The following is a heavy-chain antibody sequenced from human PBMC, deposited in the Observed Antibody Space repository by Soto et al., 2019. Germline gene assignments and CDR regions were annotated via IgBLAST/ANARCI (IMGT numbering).Heavy chain of an antibody. Sequence: GASVKVSCKASGGTFSSHAISWVRQAPGQGLEWMGGIIPFFKATNYARKFQGRVTITADDSTSTAYMDLYSLRSEDTAVYYCARDVPLNYYDGTFSYYAMDVWGQGTTVTVSS. V-gene: IGHV1-69*13. D-gene: IGHD3-16*01. J-gene: IGHJ6*02. CDR1: GGTFSSHA. CDR3: ARDVPLNYYDGTFSYYAMDV. CDR2: IIPFFKAT.